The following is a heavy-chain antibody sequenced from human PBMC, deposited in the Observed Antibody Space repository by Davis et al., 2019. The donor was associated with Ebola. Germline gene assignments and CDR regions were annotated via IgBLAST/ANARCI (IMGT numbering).Heavy chain of an antibody. CDR1: GFTFSGSA. V-gene: IGHV3-73*01. Sequence: GESLKISCAASGFTFSGSAMHWVRQASGKGLEWVGRIRSKANSYATAYAASVKGRFTISRDDSKNTAYLQMNSLKTEDTAVYYCTTEKYYDYVWGSYHFDYWGQGTLVTVSS. CDR3: TTEKYYDYVWGSYHFDY. CDR2: IRSKANSYAT. D-gene: IGHD3-16*02. J-gene: IGHJ4*02.